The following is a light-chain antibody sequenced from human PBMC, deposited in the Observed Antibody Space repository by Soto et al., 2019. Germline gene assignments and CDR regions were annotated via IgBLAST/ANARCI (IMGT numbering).Light chain of an antibody. Sequence: VLTQPPSVSGAPGQRVTISCTGSSSNIGAGYDVHWYQQLPGTAPKLLIYGNSNRPSGVPDRFSGSKSGTSASLAITGLQAEDEADYYCQSYDSSLSGLWVFGGGTKVTVL. CDR3: QSYDSSLSGLWV. J-gene: IGLJ3*02. CDR1: SSNIGAGYD. V-gene: IGLV1-40*01. CDR2: GNS.